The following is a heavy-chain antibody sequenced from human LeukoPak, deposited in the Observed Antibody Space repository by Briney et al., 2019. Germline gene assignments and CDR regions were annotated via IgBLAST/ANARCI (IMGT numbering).Heavy chain of an antibody. J-gene: IGHJ6*03. V-gene: IGHV1-8*03. Sequence: ASVKVSCKASGYTFTSYDINWVRQATGQGLEWMGWMNPNSANTGYAQKFQGRLTITRNTSISTAYMELSSLRSEDTAVYYCARGDRLGATVVYYYYYMDVWGKGTTVTVSS. CDR3: ARGDRLGATVVYYYYYMDV. CDR1: GYTFTSYD. CDR2: MNPNSANT. D-gene: IGHD1-26*01.